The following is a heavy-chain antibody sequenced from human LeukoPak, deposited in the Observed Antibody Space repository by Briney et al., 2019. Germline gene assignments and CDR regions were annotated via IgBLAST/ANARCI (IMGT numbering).Heavy chain of an antibody. CDR1: GFTFSDHY. J-gene: IGHJ4*02. CDR2: TRDKANSYTT. Sequence: GGSLRLSCAASGFTFSDHYMDWVRQAPGKGLEWVGRTRDKANSYTTEYAASVKGRFTISRDDSKNSVYLQMNSLKTEDTAVYYCARNKGYSSTWTPFDYWGQGTLVTVSS. V-gene: IGHV3-72*01. D-gene: IGHD6-13*01. CDR3: ARNKGYSSTWTPFDY.